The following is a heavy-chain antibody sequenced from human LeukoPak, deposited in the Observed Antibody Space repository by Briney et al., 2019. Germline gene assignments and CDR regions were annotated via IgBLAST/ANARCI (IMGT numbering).Heavy chain of an antibody. J-gene: IGHJ6*04. D-gene: IGHD3-10*01. CDR1: GYTFTSYA. CDR3: AREPHNVVRGVTTMWGMDV. Sequence: ASVKVSCKASGYTFTSYAMHWVRQAPGQRLEWMGWINAGNGNTKYSQKFQGRVTITRNTSASTAYMELSSLRSEDTAVYYCAREPHNVVRGVTTMWGMDVWGKGTTVTVSS. CDR2: INAGNGNT. V-gene: IGHV1-3*01.